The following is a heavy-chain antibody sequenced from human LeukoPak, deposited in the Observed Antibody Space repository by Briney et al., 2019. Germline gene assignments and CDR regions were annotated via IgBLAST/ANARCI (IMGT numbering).Heavy chain of an antibody. CDR3: TRYGGGQASYDY. J-gene: IGHJ4*02. V-gene: IGHV3-64*01. Sequence: GGSLRVSCAASGFTFSSYAMHWVRQARGKGLEYVSAIAPAGVSAYYANSVRDRFITSRDNSKNTLYLQMGSLRAEDMAVYYCTRYGGGQASYDYWGQGTLVTVSS. CDR2: IAPAGVSA. D-gene: IGHD3-10*01. CDR1: GFTFSSYA.